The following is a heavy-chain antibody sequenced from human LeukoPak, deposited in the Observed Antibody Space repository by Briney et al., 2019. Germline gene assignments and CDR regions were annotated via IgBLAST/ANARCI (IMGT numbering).Heavy chain of an antibody. J-gene: IGHJ4*02. Sequence: GGSLRLSCAASGFTFSSYSMNWVRQAPGKGLEWVSSISSSSGYIYYADSVKGRFTISRDNAKSSLYLQMNSLRAEDTAVYYCARAWDYWGQGTLVTVSS. CDR3: ARAWDY. CDR1: GFTFSSYS. V-gene: IGHV3-21*01. CDR2: ISSSSGYI.